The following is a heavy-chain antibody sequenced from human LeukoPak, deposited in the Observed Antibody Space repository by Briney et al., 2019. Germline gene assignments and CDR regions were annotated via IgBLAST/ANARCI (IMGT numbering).Heavy chain of an antibody. D-gene: IGHD2-21*01. CDR2: ISWYSGNI. Sequence: GGSLRLSCVASGFTFDDYAMHWVRQAPGKGLEWVSSISWYSGNIGYADSVKGRFSISRDNAKNTLYLEMNSLRTDDTALYFCAREVWRRVFYYGVDVWGQGTTVVVSS. CDR3: AREVWRRVFYYGVDV. V-gene: IGHV3-9*01. CDR1: GFTFDDYA. J-gene: IGHJ6*02.